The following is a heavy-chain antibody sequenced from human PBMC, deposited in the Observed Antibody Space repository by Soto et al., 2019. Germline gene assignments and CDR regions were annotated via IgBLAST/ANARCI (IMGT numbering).Heavy chain of an antibody. CDR3: ARGVAAAGTDWFDP. V-gene: IGHV1-8*01. CDR2: MNPYSGDT. CDR1: GYTFTSDD. D-gene: IGHD6-13*01. J-gene: IGHJ5*02. Sequence: QMQLVQSGAEVKKPGASVKVACKASGYTFTSDDINWVRQATGQGLEWMGWMNPYSGDTGYAQKFQGRVTMTRDTSISTAYMELSSLSSEDTAVYYCARGVAAAGTDWFDPWGQGTLVTVSS.